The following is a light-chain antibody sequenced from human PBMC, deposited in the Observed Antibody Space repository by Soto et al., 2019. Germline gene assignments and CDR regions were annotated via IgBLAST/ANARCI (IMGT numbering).Light chain of an antibody. CDR3: QQYDGSPWT. Sequence: EIVLTQSPGTLSLSPGERATLSFRASQSVSNSYLAWYQQKPGQAPRLLLYGASSRATGIPDRFSGSGSGTDFALTISRLEPEDFAVYHCQQYDGSPWTFGQGTKVEIK. CDR1: QSVSNSY. J-gene: IGKJ1*01. CDR2: GAS. V-gene: IGKV3-20*01.